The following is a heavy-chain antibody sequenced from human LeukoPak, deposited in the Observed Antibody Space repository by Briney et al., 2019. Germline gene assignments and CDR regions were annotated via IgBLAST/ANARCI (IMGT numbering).Heavy chain of an antibody. J-gene: IGHJ3*02. CDR1: GGTFSSYA. D-gene: IGHD2-2*01. CDR2: IIPIFGTA. V-gene: IGHV1-69*13. Sequence: SVKVSCKASGGTFSSYAISWVRQAPGQGLEWMGGIIPIFGTANYAQKFQGRVTITADESTSTAYMELSSLRSEDTAVYYCARGASFNDAFDTWGQGTMVTVSS. CDR3: ARGASFNDAFDT.